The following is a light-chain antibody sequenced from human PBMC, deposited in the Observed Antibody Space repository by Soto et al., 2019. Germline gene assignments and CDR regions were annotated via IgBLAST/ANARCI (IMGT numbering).Light chain of an antibody. CDR3: SSFTSSSPLFV. J-gene: IGLJ1*01. CDR1: TSDIGGYNY. V-gene: IGLV2-14*01. Sequence: QSALTQPASVSGSPGQSITISCTGTTSDIGGYNYVSWYQQYPGKAPKVMIYEVSNRPSGVSNRFSGSKSGNTASLTSSGLQAEDEADYYCSSFTSSSPLFVFGTGTKVTVL. CDR2: EVS.